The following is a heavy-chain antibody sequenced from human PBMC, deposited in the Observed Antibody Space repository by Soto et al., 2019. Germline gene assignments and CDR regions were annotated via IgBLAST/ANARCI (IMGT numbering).Heavy chain of an antibody. CDR2: IYYTGST. V-gene: IGHV4-31*03. Sequence: QVQLQESGPGLVKPSQTLSLTCTVSGGSIDNGGYYWSWIRQLPGKGLEWIGNIYYTGSTYYNPSLKSRVTISVDTSKNQFSLKLSSVTAADTAVYYCARVGVGATIPFDYWGQGTLVTVSS. D-gene: IGHD1-26*01. CDR1: GGSIDNGGYY. CDR3: ARVGVGATIPFDY. J-gene: IGHJ4*02.